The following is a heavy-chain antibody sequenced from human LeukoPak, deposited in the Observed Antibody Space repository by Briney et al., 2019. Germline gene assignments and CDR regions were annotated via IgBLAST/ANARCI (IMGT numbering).Heavy chain of an antibody. CDR1: GFTFSSYA. D-gene: IGHD3-22*01. CDR2: ISGSGGST. CDR3: AKGGAYYYDSSGYFDH. J-gene: IGHJ5*02. Sequence: GGSLRLSCAAPGFTFSSYAMSWVRQAPGKGLEWVSVISGSGGSTSYADSVKGRFTISRDNSKNTLYLQMNSLRAEDTAVYYCAKGGAYYYDSSGYFDHWGQGALVTVSS. V-gene: IGHV3-23*01.